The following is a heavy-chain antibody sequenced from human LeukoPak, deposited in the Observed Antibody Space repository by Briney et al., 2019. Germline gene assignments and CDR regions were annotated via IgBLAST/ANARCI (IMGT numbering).Heavy chain of an antibody. Sequence: SETLSLTCTVSGGSISSGDYYWSWIRQPPGKGLEWIGYIYYSGSTYYNPSLKSRVTISVDTSKNQFSLKLSSVTAADTAVYYCARSPYYYDSSDYLDYWGQGTLVTVSS. CDR3: ARSPYYYDSSDYLDY. D-gene: IGHD3-22*01. CDR1: GGSISSGDYY. J-gene: IGHJ4*02. V-gene: IGHV4-30-4*01. CDR2: IYYSGST.